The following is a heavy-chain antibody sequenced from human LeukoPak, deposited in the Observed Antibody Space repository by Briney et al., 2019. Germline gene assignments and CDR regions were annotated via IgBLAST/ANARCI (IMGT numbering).Heavy chain of an antibody. V-gene: IGHV4-39*01. J-gene: IGHJ5*02. Sequence: PSETLSLICTVSGGSIRSSSYYWGWIRQPPTKGLEWIGNVYHSGSTYYNPSLKSRVTISVDTSKNQFSLKLTSVTAADTAVYYCARHRPGVTIFGGDPWGQGTLVTVSS. CDR1: GGSIRSSSYY. CDR2: VYHSGST. CDR3: ARHRPGVTIFGGDP. D-gene: IGHD3-3*01.